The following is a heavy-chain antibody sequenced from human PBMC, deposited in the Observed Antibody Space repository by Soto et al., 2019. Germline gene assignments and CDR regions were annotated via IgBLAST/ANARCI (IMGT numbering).Heavy chain of an antibody. V-gene: IGHV3-74*01. D-gene: IGHD1-7*01. CDR1: GFTFSSYW. J-gene: IGHJ6*02. CDR2: INSDGSST. CDR3: ARGGTTKYYYYYYCMDV. Sequence: GGSLRLSCAASGFTFSSYWMHWVRQAPGKGLVWVSRINSDGSSTSYADSVKGRFTISRDNAKNTLYLQMNSLSAEDTAVYYCARGGTTKYYYYYYCMDVWGQGTTVTVSS.